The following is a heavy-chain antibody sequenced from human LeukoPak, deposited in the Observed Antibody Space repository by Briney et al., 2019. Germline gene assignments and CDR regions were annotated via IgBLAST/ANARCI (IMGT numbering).Heavy chain of an antibody. CDR1: GFPFSSFS. V-gene: IGHV3-21*01. CDR2: LSISSSYI. Sequence: GGSLRLSCAASGFPFSSFSMNWVRQAPGKGLEGVSSLSISSSYIYYADSVKGRFTISRDNAKNSLYLQMNSLRAEDTAVYYCARARGRGTEDNYYYYYGMDVWGQGTTVTVSS. J-gene: IGHJ6*02. D-gene: IGHD2-15*01. CDR3: ARARGRGTEDNYYYYYGMDV.